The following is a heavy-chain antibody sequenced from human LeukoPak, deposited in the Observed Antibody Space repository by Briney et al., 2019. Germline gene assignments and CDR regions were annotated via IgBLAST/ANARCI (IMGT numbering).Heavy chain of an antibody. CDR3: AMASGYSPGYYYYGMDV. CDR1: GGSFSGYY. CDR2: INHSGST. J-gene: IGHJ6*04. Sequence: SETLSLTCAVYGGSFSGYYWSWIRQPPGKGLEWIGEINHSGSTNYNPSLKSRVTISVDTSKNQFSLKLSSVTAADTAVYYCAMASGYSPGYYYYGMDVWGKGTTVTVSS. V-gene: IGHV4-34*01. D-gene: IGHD3-16*02.